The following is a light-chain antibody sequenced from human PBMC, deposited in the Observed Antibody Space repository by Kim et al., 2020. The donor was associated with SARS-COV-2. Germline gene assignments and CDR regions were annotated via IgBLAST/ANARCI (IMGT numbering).Light chain of an antibody. CDR1: QSVSRY. V-gene: IGKV3-11*01. CDR2: SAS. J-gene: IGKJ1*01. CDR3: QLRSNWPPWT. Sequence: EIVLTQSPATLSLSPGERATLSCRARQSVSRYLAWYQQKPGQAPRLLIYSASNRATGIPAKFSGSGSGTDFTLTISSLEPEDFAVYYCQLRSNWPPWTFGQGTKVDIK.